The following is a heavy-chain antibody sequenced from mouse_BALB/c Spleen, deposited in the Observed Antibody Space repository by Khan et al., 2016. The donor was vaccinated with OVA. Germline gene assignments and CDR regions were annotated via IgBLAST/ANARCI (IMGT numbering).Heavy chain of an antibody. Sequence: VQLQQSGAELARPGASVKLSCKASGYTFTTYWMQWVKQRPGQGLEWIGTIYPGDGDTRYTQKFKGKATLTADKSSSTAYMQLNSLASEDSAVYYGASYRYDYFDYWGQGTTLTVSS. CDR1: GYTFTTYW. V-gene: IGHV1-87*01. J-gene: IGHJ2*01. CDR2: IYPGDGDT. CDR3: ASYRYDYFDY. D-gene: IGHD2-14*01.